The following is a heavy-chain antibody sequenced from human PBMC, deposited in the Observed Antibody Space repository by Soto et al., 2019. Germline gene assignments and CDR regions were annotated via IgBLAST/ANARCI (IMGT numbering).Heavy chain of an antibody. CDR2: IYYSGST. J-gene: IGHJ4*02. D-gene: IGHD2-15*01. Sequence: SETLSLTCTVSGGSISSSSYYWGWIRQAPGKGLEWIGSIYYSGSTYYNPSLKSRVTISVGTSKNQFSLKLSSVTAADTAVYYCARHVGSCYSCFDYWGQGTLVTVSS. CDR1: GGSISSSSYY. V-gene: IGHV4-39*01. CDR3: ARHVGSCYSCFDY.